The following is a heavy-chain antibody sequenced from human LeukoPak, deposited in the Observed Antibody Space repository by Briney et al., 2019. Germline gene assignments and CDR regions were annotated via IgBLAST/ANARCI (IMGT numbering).Heavy chain of an antibody. D-gene: IGHD6-19*01. CDR3: AREVDGIAVAGNDYFDY. J-gene: IGHJ4*02. Sequence: GGSLRLSCAASGFTFSSYSMNWVRQAPGKGLEWVSSISSSSSYIYYADSVKGRFTISRDNAENSLYLQMNSLRAEDTAVYYCAREVDGIAVAGNDYFDYWGQGTLVTVSS. V-gene: IGHV3-21*01. CDR1: GFTFSSYS. CDR2: ISSSSSYI.